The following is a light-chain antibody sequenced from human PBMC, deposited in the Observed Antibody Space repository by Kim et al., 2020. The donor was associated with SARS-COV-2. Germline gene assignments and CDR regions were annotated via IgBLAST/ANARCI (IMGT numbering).Light chain of an antibody. J-gene: IGLJ2*01. CDR2: DNN. Sequence: VALGPTVRITCKGDSRRSYYATWFQQKPGQAPILVIYDNNIRPSGIPDRFSGSTSGNTASLTITGTQAGDEADYYCSSRDSNDNVVFGGGTQLTVL. CDR3: SSRDSNDNVV. V-gene: IGLV3-19*01. CDR1: SRRSYY.